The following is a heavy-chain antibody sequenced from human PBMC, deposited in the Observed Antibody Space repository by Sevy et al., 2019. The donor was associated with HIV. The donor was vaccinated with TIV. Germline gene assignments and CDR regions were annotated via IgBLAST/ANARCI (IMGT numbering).Heavy chain of an antibody. D-gene: IGHD6-6*01. Sequence: ASVKVSCKASGYTFISYGISWVRQAPGQGLEWMGWISAYNGNTNYAQKLQGRVTMTTDTSTSTAYMELRSLRSDDTAVYYCARGGYSSSAGTIFDYWGQGTLVTVSS. J-gene: IGHJ4*02. CDR1: GYTFISYG. V-gene: IGHV1-18*01. CDR3: ARGGYSSSAGTIFDY. CDR2: ISAYNGNT.